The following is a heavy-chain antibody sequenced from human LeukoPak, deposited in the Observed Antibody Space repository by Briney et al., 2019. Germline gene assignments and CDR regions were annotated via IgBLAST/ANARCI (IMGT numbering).Heavy chain of an antibody. Sequence: PGGSLRLSCAPSGLTSRGNTMNWVPQAPGKGLGWVSSICSSSSYIYYADSVKGRFTISRDNAKNSLYLQMNSLRAEDTAVYYCARGVGMAAVGRFVNYFDYWGQGTLVTVSS. CDR3: ARGVGMAAVGRFVNYFDY. CDR2: ICSSSSYI. J-gene: IGHJ4*02. V-gene: IGHV3-21*01. CDR1: GLTSRGNT. D-gene: IGHD6-13*01.